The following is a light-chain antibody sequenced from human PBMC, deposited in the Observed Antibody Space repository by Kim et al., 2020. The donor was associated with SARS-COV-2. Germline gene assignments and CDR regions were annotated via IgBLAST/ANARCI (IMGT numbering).Light chain of an antibody. CDR1: NIGRKL. J-gene: IGLJ1*01. V-gene: IGLV3-9*01. Sequence: SYELTQPLSVSVVLGQTARVTCVGNNIGRKLVHWYQQKPGQAPVLVIYKDNNRPSGIPERFSGSNSGNAATLTISGAQAGDDADYHCQVWDSRSYVFGTGTKVTVL. CDR3: QVWDSRSYV. CDR2: KDN.